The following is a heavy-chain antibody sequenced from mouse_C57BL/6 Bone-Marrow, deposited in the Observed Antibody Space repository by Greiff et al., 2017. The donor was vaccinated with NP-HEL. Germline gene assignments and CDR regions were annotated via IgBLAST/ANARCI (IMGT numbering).Heavy chain of an antibody. CDR1: GYTFTSYG. CDR3: ARRGTPCYYAMDY. Sequence: VQLQQSGAELARPGASVKLSCKASGYTFTSYGISWVKQRTGQGLEWIGEIYPRSGNTYYNEKFKGKATLTADKSSSTAYMELRSLTSEDSASYFCARRGTPCYYAMDYWGQGTSGTVSS. V-gene: IGHV1-81*01. CDR2: IYPRSGNT. J-gene: IGHJ4*01. D-gene: IGHD2-14*01.